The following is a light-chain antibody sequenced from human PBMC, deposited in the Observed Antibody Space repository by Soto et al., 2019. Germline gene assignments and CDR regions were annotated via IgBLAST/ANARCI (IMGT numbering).Light chain of an antibody. CDR3: QQYNNWPRYT. Sequence: EIELTQSPGTLSVSPGERATLSCRATHSVSGSLAWYQQKPGRPPRLLIHSASTRATGIPARFSGSGSGTDFTLTISSLQSEDLAVYYCQQYNNWPRYTFGQGTRLEIK. V-gene: IGKV3-15*01. CDR1: HSVSGS. J-gene: IGKJ2*01. CDR2: SAS.